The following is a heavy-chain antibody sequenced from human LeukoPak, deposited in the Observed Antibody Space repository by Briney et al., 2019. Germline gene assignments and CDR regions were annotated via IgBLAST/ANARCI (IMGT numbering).Heavy chain of an antibody. Sequence: GGSLRLSCAASGFSFSSYGMHWVRQAPGKGLEWVAVIWYDGKNKYYADSVKGRLTISRDNSKNTLYLQMNSLRAEDTAVYYCATADSGSYYSGFDYWGQGTLVTVSS. CDR1: GFSFSSYG. CDR2: IWYDGKNK. CDR3: ATADSGSYYSGFDY. D-gene: IGHD1-26*01. J-gene: IGHJ4*02. V-gene: IGHV3-33*01.